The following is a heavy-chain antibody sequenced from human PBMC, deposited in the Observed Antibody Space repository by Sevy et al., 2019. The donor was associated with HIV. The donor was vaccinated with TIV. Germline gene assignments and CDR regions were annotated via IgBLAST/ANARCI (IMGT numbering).Heavy chain of an antibody. CDR1: DYTFTHYR. D-gene: IGHD4-17*01. CDR2: ITTYNGYT. Sequence: ASVKVSCRTSDYTFTHYRLNWVRQAPGQGLEWMGWITTYNGYTYYAQQLQGRVTITRDTSTTTTYMELRSLTSDDTAIYFCARGDYAWDYWGQGTLVTVSS. J-gene: IGHJ4*02. V-gene: IGHV1-18*01. CDR3: ARGDYAWDY.